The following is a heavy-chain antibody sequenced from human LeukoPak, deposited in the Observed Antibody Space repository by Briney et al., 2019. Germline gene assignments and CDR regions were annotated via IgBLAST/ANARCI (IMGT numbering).Heavy chain of an antibody. J-gene: IGHJ4*02. V-gene: IGHV1-2*02. D-gene: IGHD3-3*01. CDR3: ARGGGIRFLEWFSDY. CDR1: GFPFTGYY. Sequence: ASVKVSCKASGFPFTGYYMHWVRQAPGQGLEWMGWINPKSGDTQYAQKFQGRVTMTRDTSISTAYVELSRLRSDDTAVYYCARGGGIRFLEWFSDYSGQGTLVTVSS. CDR2: INPKSGDT.